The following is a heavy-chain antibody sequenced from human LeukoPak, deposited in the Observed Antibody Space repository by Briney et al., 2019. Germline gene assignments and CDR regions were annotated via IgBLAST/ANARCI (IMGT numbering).Heavy chain of an antibody. V-gene: IGHV3-30*03. Sequence: GRSLRLSCAASGFSFGSYGMHWFRQAPGKGLEWVAVISYDGSNKNYADSVKGRFTISRDNSKNTLYLQMNSLRAEDTAVYYCARDQNLAYCGGDCYVFDYWGQGTLVTVSS. CDR3: ARDQNLAYCGGDCYVFDY. D-gene: IGHD2-21*02. J-gene: IGHJ4*02. CDR1: GFSFGSYG. CDR2: ISYDGSNK.